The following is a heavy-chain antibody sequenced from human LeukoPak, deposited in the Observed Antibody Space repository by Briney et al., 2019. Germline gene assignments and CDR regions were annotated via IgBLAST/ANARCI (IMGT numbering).Heavy chain of an antibody. V-gene: IGHV3-7*01. CDR3: ARDPGSTGGRGFDY. CDR2: IKQDGSEN. CDR1: GFTFSSYW. J-gene: IGHJ4*02. D-gene: IGHD1-7*01. Sequence: GGSVRLSCAASGFTFSSYWMSWVRQAPGKGLEWVANIKQDGSENYFVDSVKGRFTISRDNAKNSLYLQMNSLRAEDTAVYYCARDPGSTGGRGFDYWGQGTLVTVSS.